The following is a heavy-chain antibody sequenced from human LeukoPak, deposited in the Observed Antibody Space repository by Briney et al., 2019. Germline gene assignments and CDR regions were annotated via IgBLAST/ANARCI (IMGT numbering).Heavy chain of an antibody. D-gene: IGHD3-10*01. V-gene: IGHV3-21*01. CDR1: GFTFSSYS. CDR3: ARGGGSGSIDY. J-gene: IGHJ4*02. Sequence: GGSLRLSCAASGFTFSSYSMNWVRQAPGKGLEWVSSISSNSIYVFYADSMKGRFTISRDNAKNSLSLQMNSLRAEDTAVYYCARGGGSGSIDYWGQGTLVTVSS. CDR2: ISSNSIYV.